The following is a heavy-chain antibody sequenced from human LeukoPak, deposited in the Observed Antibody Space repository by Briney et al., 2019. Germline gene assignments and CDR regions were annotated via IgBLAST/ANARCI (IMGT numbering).Heavy chain of an antibody. CDR2: MNPNSGNT. V-gene: IGHV1-8*03. D-gene: IGHD3-10*01. CDR1: GYTFTGYY. Sequence: ASVKVSCKASGYTFTGYYMHWVRQAPGQGLEWMGWMNPNSGNTGYAQKFQGRVTITRNTSISTAYMELSSLRSEDTAVYYCARGLRYYGSGSYSYWGQGTLVTVSS. J-gene: IGHJ4*02. CDR3: ARGLRYYGSGSYSY.